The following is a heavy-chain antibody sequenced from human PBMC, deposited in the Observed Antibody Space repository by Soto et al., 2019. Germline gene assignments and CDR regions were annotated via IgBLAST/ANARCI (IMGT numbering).Heavy chain of an antibody. D-gene: IGHD3-22*01. Sequence: EVQLLESGGGLVQPGGSRRLSCAASGFTFSSYAMSWVRQAPGKGLEWVSAISGTGGRTYFIDSVRGRFTISRDNSKNTLYLQMNSLRAEDTAVYYCAKEESSDYSYFGYWGQGTLVTVSS. J-gene: IGHJ4*02. CDR2: ISGTGGRT. V-gene: IGHV3-23*01. CDR1: GFTFSSYA. CDR3: AKEESSDYSYFGY.